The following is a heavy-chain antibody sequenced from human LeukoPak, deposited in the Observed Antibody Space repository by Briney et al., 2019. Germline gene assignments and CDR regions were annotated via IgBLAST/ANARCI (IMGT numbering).Heavy chain of an antibody. D-gene: IGHD4/OR15-4a*01. CDR1: GGTFSSYA. J-gene: IGHJ6*02. V-gene: IGHV1-69*04. CDR2: IIPILGIA. CDR3: ARDVRGAPGMDV. Sequence: SVKVSCKASGGTFSSYAISWVRQAPGQGLEWMGRIIPILGIANYAQKFQGRVTITADKSTSTAYMELSGLRSEDTAVYYCARDVRGAPGMDVWGQGTTVTVSS.